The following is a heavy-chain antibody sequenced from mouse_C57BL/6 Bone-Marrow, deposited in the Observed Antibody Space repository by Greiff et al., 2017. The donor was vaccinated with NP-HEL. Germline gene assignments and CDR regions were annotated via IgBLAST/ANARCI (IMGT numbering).Heavy chain of an antibody. CDR1: GFNIKDDY. CDR3: TTSPGYFDY. J-gene: IGHJ2*01. CDR2: IDPENGDT. V-gene: IGHV14-4*01. Sequence: EVQLQQSGAELVRPGASVKLSCTASGFNIKDDYMHWVKQRPEQGLEWIGWIDPENGDTEYASKFQGKATITADTSSNTAYLQLSSLTSEDTAVYYSTTSPGYFDYWGQGTTLTVSS.